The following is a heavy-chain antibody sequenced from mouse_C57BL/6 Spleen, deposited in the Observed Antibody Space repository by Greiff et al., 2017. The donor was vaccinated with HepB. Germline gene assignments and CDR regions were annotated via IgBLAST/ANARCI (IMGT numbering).Heavy chain of an antibody. J-gene: IGHJ4*01. Sequence: QVQLKQSGAELARPGASVKLSCKASGYTFTSYGISWVKQRTGQGLEWIGEIYPRSGNTYYNEKFKGKATLTADKSSSTAYMERRSLTSEDSAVYFCARGVTTVVGEDYYAMDYWGQGTSVTVSS. CDR1: GYTFTSYG. D-gene: IGHD1-1*01. CDR3: ARGVTTVVGEDYYAMDY. V-gene: IGHV1-81*01. CDR2: IYPRSGNT.